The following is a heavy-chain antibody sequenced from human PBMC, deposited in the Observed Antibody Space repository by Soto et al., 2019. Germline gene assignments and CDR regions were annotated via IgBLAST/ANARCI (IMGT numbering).Heavy chain of an antibody. CDR1: GYTFTSYG. J-gene: IGHJ4*02. D-gene: IGHD3-22*01. Sequence: QVQLVQSGAEVKKPGASVKVSCKASGYTFTSYGISWVRQAPGQGLEWMGWISAYNGNTNYAQKLEGRVTMTXXTXANXAYMELRSLRSDDTAVYYCARGSYYYDSSGPFFGYWGQGTLVTVSS. V-gene: IGHV1-18*01. CDR2: ISAYNGNT. CDR3: ARGSYYYDSSGPFFGY.